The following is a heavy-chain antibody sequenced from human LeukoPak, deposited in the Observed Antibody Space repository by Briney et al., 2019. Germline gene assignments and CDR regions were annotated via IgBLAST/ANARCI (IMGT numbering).Heavy chain of an antibody. CDR3: ARHSSGYLSYFDY. CDR1: GGSISSYH. J-gene: IGHJ4*02. D-gene: IGHD3-22*01. CDR2: IYYSGST. V-gene: IGHV4-59*08. Sequence: SETLSLTCTVSGGSISSYHWSWIRQPPGKGLVWIGYIYYSGSTNYNPSLKSRVTISLDTSKNQFSLKVSSVTAADTAVYYCARHSSGYLSYFDYWGQGTLVLVSS.